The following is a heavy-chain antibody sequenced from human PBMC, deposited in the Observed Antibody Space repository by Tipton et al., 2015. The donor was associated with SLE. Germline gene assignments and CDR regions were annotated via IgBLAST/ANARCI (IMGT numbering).Heavy chain of an antibody. Sequence: TLSLTCTVSGGSISSHYWSWFRQPPGRGLEWIGHTSHTGYTVYNPSLKSRITISVDTSKNQLSLKLTSVTTADTAVYYCTGDRWFRDGWGLGTLVTVSS. D-gene: IGHD3-10*01. CDR3: TGDRWFRDG. CDR2: TSHTGYT. V-gene: IGHV4-59*11. CDR1: GGSISSHY. J-gene: IGHJ4*02.